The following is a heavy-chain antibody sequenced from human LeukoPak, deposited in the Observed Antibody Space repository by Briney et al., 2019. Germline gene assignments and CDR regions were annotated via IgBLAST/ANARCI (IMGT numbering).Heavy chain of an antibody. CDR3: AKDLPPWGGYDFDY. CDR2: IRYDGSNK. V-gene: IGHV3-30*02. CDR1: GFTFGSYG. J-gene: IGHJ4*02. Sequence: GGSLRLSCAASGFTFGSYGMHWVRQAPGKGLEWVSFIRYDGSNKYYGDSAKGRFTISRDNSKNTLYLQMNSLRAEDTAVYYCAKDLPPWGGYDFDYWGQGTLVTVSS. D-gene: IGHD5-12*01.